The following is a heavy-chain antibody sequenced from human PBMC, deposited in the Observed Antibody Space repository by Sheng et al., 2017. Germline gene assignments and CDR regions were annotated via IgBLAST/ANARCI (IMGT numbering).Heavy chain of an antibody. D-gene: IGHD2-2*02. CDR2: ISYDGSNK. CDR1: GFTFSNYG. Sequence: QVQLVESGGGVVQPGRSLRLSCAASGFTFSNYGIHWVRQAPGKGLEWVAAISYDGSNKYYADSVKGRFTISRDNSKNTLYLQVNSLRPEDTAVYYCSTDQRYELLYLFDNWGQGTLVTVSS. J-gene: IGHJ4*02. CDR3: STDQRYELLYLFDN. V-gene: IGHV3-30*03.